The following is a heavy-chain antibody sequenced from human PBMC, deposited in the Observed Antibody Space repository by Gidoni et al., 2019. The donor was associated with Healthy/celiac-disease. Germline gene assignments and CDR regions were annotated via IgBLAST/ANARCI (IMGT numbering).Heavy chain of an antibody. V-gene: IGHV4-34*01. CDR2: INHSGST. D-gene: IGHD2-2*03. CDR1: GGSFSGYY. Sequence: QVQLQQWGAGLLKSSVTLSLSCAVYGGSFSGYYWSWIRQPPGKGLEWIREINHSGSTNYNPSLKSRVTISVDTSKNQFSLKLSSVTAADTAVYYCARELLDKIDYWGQGTLVTVSS. J-gene: IGHJ4*02. CDR3: ARELLDKIDY.